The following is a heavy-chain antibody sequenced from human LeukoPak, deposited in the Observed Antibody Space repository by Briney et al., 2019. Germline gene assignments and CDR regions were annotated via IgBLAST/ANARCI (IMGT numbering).Heavy chain of an antibody. Sequence: PSETLSLTCAVYGGSFSGYYWSWIRQPPGKGLEGIGEINHSGSTNYNPSLKSRVTISVDTSKNQFSLKLNSVTAADTAVYYCARGKEVITMLRGLKPGYYFDYWGQGTLVTVSS. CDR2: INHSGST. V-gene: IGHV4-34*01. D-gene: IGHD3-10*01. CDR1: GGSFSGYY. CDR3: ARGKEVITMLRGLKPGYYFDY. J-gene: IGHJ4*02.